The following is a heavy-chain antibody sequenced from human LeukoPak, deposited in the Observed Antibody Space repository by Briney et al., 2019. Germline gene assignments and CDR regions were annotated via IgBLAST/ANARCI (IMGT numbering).Heavy chain of an antibody. CDR1: GGSISSGGYY. CDR2: IYYSGST. CDR3: ARTAAAAYSRGDAFDI. D-gene: IGHD6-13*01. Sequence: SETLSLTCTVSGGSISSGGYYWSWIRQHPGKGLEWIGYIYYSGSTYYNPSLKSRVTISVDTSKNQFSLKLSSVTAADTAVYYCARTAAAAYSRGDAFDIWGQGTMVTVSS. J-gene: IGHJ3*02. V-gene: IGHV4-31*03.